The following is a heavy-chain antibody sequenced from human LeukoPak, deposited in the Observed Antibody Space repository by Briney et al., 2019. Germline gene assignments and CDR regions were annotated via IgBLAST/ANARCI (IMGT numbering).Heavy chain of an antibody. Sequence: GGSLRLSCAASGFTFSSYGMNWVRQPPGKGLEWVSYISSRSGSSIYYGDSVKGRFTASRDNAKNSLYLQMNSLRGEDTAVYYCARVGYSGSPGDYWGQGTLVTVSS. CDR2: ISSRSGSSI. D-gene: IGHD1-26*01. CDR3: ARVGYSGSPGDY. V-gene: IGHV3-48*04. J-gene: IGHJ4*02. CDR1: GFTFSSYG.